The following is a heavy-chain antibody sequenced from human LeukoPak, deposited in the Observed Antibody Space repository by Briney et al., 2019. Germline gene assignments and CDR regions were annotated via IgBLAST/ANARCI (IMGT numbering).Heavy chain of an antibody. D-gene: IGHD1-1*01. CDR3: ARDPYNWNDGTFDY. CDR2: INPNSGGT. V-gene: IGHV1-2*02. J-gene: IGHJ4*02. CDR1: GYTFTGYY. Sequence: ASVKVSCKASGYTFTGYYMHWVRQAPGQGLEWMGWINPNSGGTNYAQKFQGRVTMTRDTSINTAYMELSGLRSDDTAVYYCARDPYNWNDGTFDYWGQGTLVTVSS.